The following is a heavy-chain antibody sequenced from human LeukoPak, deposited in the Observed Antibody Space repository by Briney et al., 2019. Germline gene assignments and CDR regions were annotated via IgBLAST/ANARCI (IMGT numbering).Heavy chain of an antibody. Sequence: GGSLRLSCAASGFTFSSYAMSWVRQAPGKGLEWVSGVSGSGGSTYYADSVKGQFTISRDNSKNTLYLQMNSLRAEDTAVYYCAKHSSSWTYFDSWGQGTLVTVSS. CDR2: VSGSGGST. V-gene: IGHV3-23*01. CDR3: AKHSSSWTYFDS. J-gene: IGHJ4*02. CDR1: GFTFSSYA. D-gene: IGHD6-13*01.